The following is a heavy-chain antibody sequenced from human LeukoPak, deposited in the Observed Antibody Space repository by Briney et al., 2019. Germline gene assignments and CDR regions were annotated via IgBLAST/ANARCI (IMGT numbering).Heavy chain of an antibody. CDR1: GVSISSSSYY. CDR3: ARVGIVVVVAAVDY. D-gene: IGHD2-15*01. J-gene: IGHJ4*02. CDR2: IYYSGST. Sequence: SSETLSLTCTVSGVSISSSSYYWGWIRQPPGKGLEWIGSIYYSGSTYYNPSLKSRVTISVDTSKNQFSLKLSSVTAADTAVYYCARVGIVVVVAAVDYWGQGTLVTVSS. V-gene: IGHV4-39*07.